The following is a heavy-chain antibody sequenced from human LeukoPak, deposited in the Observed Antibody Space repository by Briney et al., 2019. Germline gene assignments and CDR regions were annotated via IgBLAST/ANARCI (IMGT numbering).Heavy chain of an antibody. D-gene: IGHD3-22*01. Sequence: GGSLRLSCAASGFTFSSYSMNWVRQAPGKGLEWVSYISSSSSTIYYADSVKGRFTISRDNAKNSQYLQMNSLRSEDTAVYYCARVPGPANYYDSSGYYYVGYFQHWGQGTLVTVSS. CDR1: GFTFSSYS. J-gene: IGHJ1*01. V-gene: IGHV3-48*04. CDR3: ARVPGPANYYDSSGYYYVGYFQH. CDR2: ISSSSSTI.